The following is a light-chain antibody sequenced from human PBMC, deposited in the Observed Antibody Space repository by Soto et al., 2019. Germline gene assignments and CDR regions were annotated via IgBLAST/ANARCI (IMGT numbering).Light chain of an antibody. J-gene: IGLJ1*01. V-gene: IGLV2-14*01. CDR2: EVS. CDR1: SGDVGGYYY. Sequence: QSVRTQPASVSGSPGQSITISCTGTSGDVGGYYYVSWYQQLPGKAPKLMISEVSNRPSGVSNRFSGSKSGNTASLTISGLQAEDEADYYCSSYTAGGTIFGTGTKVTV. CDR3: SSYTAGGTI.